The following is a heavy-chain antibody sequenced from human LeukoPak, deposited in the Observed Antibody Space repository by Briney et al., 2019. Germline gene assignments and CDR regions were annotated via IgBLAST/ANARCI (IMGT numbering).Heavy chain of an antibody. V-gene: IGHV1-69*06. CDR2: IIPIFGAT. D-gene: IGHD3-16*01. CDR3: AKQGAVRQDYYMDV. Sequence: SVKVSCKASGGSFSNYAITWVRQAPGQGLEWMGRIIPIFGATTYAQKFQGRVTITADMGSSTAYLELTGLTSEDTALYFCAKQGAVRQDYYMDVWGNGTTVIVSS. J-gene: IGHJ6*03. CDR1: GGSFSNYA.